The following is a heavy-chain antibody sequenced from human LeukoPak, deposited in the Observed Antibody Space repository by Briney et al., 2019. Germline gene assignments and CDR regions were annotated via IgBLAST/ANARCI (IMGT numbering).Heavy chain of an antibody. CDR2: INSDGSST. J-gene: IGHJ4*02. Sequence: PGGSLRLSCAASGFTFSSYWMHWVRQAPGKGLAWVSRINSDGSSTSYADPVKGRFTISRDNAKNTLYLQMNSLRAEDTAVYYCVRDFMYNTARTGCWGQGTLVTVSS. D-gene: IGHD5-18*01. CDR1: GFTFSSYW. CDR3: VRDFMYNTARTGC. V-gene: IGHV3-74*01.